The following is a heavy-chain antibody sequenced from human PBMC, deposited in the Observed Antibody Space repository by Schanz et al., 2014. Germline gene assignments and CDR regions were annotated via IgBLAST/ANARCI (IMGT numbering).Heavy chain of an antibody. Sequence: EVQLVESGGGLIQPGGSLRLSCAASGFTVSSNYMTWVRQAPGKGLECVSILYIRSTYYADSVKGRFTISRDNAKNALYLQMNSLRAEDTAVYYCVRDTDYHFDYWGQGTLVTVSS. CDR3: VRDTDYHFDY. J-gene: IGHJ4*02. CDR1: GFTVSSNY. V-gene: IGHV3-53*01. CDR2: LYIRST. D-gene: IGHD4-17*01.